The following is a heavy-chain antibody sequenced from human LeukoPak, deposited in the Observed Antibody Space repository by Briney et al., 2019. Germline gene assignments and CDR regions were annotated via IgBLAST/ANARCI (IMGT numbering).Heavy chain of an antibody. CDR3: ARVGSGSYMSDYYYMDV. CDR2: IYYSGST. CDR1: GVSISSYY. Sequence: PSETLSLTCTVSGVSISSYYWSWIRQPPGKGLEWIGYIYYSGSTNYNPSLKSRVTISVDTSKNQFSLKLSSVTAADTAVYYCARVGSGSYMSDYYYMDVWGKGTTVTISS. D-gene: IGHD1-26*01. J-gene: IGHJ6*03. V-gene: IGHV4-59*01.